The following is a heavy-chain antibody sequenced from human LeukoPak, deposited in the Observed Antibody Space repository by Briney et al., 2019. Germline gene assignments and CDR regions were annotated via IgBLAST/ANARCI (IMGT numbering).Heavy chain of an antibody. CDR3: ARDLSLRGQYPYYYYYYMDV. CDR2: ISSSSSYI. Sequence: GGSLRLSCAASGFTFSSYSMNWVRQAPGKGLEWVSSISSSSSYIYYADSVKGRFTISRDNAKNSLYLQMNSLRAEDTAVYYCARDLSLRGQYPYYYYYYMDVWGKGATVTVSS. D-gene: IGHD2/OR15-2a*01. CDR1: GFTFSSYS. J-gene: IGHJ6*03. V-gene: IGHV3-21*01.